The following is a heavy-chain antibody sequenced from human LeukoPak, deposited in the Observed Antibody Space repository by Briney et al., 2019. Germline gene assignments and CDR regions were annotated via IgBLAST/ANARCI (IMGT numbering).Heavy chain of an antibody. CDR1: GVPISSSNSY. CDR3: ARRTVTTIWH. Sequence: SETLSLTCTVSGVPISSSNSYWGWIRQPPGKGLEWIGSIYYSGNTYYNASLKSQVSISIDTSKNQFSLRLTSVTAADTAVYYCARRTVTTIWHWGQGTLVTVSS. CDR2: IYYSGNT. D-gene: IGHD4-17*01. J-gene: IGHJ4*02. V-gene: IGHV4-39*01.